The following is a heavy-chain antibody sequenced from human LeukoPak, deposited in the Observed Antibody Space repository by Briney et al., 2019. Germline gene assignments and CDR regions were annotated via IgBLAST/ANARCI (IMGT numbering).Heavy chain of an antibody. CDR2: IYTSGST. V-gene: IGHV4-61*02. Sequence: PSETLSLTCTVSGGSITSVSYSWSWIRQPAGKGLEWIGRIYTSGSTNYNPSLKSRATISGDTSKNQFSLRLSSVTAADTAVYYCARASYSYDINGWVPFDYWGQGTLVTVSS. CDR3: ARASYSYDINGWVPFDY. J-gene: IGHJ4*02. CDR1: GGSITSVSYS. D-gene: IGHD3-22*01.